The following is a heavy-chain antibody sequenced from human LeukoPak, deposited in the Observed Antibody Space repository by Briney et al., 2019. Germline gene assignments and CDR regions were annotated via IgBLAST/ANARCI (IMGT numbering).Heavy chain of an antibody. CDR2: INPKSGVT. V-gene: IGHV1-2*02. Sequence: ASVKVCCKASGYTFTGYYMHWVRQAPGQGLEWMGWINPKSGVTNYAQKFQGRVTMTRDTSIGTAYMELSRLRSDDTAVYYCARGYDSSGPNHIDYWGQGTLVTVSS. J-gene: IGHJ4*02. CDR1: GYTFTGYY. CDR3: ARGYDSSGPNHIDY. D-gene: IGHD3-22*01.